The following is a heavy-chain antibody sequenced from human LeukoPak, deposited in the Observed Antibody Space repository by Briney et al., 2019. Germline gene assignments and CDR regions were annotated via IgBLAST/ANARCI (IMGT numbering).Heavy chain of an antibody. D-gene: IGHD3-22*01. V-gene: IGHV4-4*02. Sequence: PSETLFLTCAVSGGSISSSNWWSWVRQPPGKGLEWIGEMYHSGTANYNSSLESRVTISVDTSKNQFSLKLSSVTAADTAVYYCARRIPPIYDSSGYYYPGAFDIWGQGTMVTVSS. CDR3: ARRIPPIYDSSGYYYPGAFDI. CDR2: MYHSGTA. CDR1: GGSISSSNW. J-gene: IGHJ3*02.